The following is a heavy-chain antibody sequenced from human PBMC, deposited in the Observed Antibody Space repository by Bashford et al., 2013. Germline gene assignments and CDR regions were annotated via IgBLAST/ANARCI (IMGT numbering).Heavy chain of an antibody. Sequence: ASVKVSCKVSGYTLTELSMHWVRQAPGKGLEWMGGFDPEDGETIYAQKFQGRVTMTEDTSTDTAYMELSSLRSEDTAVYYCATPAPMIVVVSPPFTYWGQGTLVTVSS. CDR2: FDPEDGET. CDR3: ATPAPMIVVVSPPFTY. D-gene: IGHD3-22*01. V-gene: IGHV1-24*01. CDR1: GYTLTELS. J-gene: IGHJ4*02.